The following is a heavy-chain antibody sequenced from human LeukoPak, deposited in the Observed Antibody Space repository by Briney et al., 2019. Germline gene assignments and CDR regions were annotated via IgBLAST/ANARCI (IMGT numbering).Heavy chain of an antibody. CDR3: ARDLNFYGSGRGVDY. J-gene: IGHJ4*02. CDR1: GFTFSSYS. V-gene: IGHV3-21*01. D-gene: IGHD3-10*01. CDR2: ITQGSDYI. Sequence: GGSLRLSCAASGFTFSSYSMSWVRQAPGKGLEWVSSITQGSDYIYYADSVKGRFIISRDNAKNSLYLQMNSLRAEDTAMYYCARDLNFYGSGRGVDYWSQGTLVTVSS.